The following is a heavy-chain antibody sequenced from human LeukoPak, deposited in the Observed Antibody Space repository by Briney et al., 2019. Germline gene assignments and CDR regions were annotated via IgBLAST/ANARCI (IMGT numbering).Heavy chain of an antibody. CDR2: IRYDGSNK. Sequence: GGSLRLSCAASGFTFSSYGMHWVRQAPGKGLEWVAFIRYDGSNKYYADSVKGRFTISRDNSKNTLYLQMNSLRAEDTAIYYCAKGKAAAGPTYFDSWGQGTLVTVSS. V-gene: IGHV3-30*02. J-gene: IGHJ4*02. CDR3: AKGKAAAGPTYFDS. CDR1: GFTFSSYG. D-gene: IGHD6-13*01.